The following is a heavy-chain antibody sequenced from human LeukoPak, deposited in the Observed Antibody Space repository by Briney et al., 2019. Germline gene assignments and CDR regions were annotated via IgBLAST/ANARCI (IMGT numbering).Heavy chain of an antibody. Sequence: GSPRLSPAASGFTPSSDAMSRVRQAPGKGRGWGSAISVSGGSTYYADSVKGRFTISRDNSKNTLYLQMNSLRAEDTAVYYCAKDPTYTMGFDYWGQGTLVTVSS. CDR2: ISVSGGST. V-gene: IGHV3-23*01. CDR3: AKDPTYTMGFDY. D-gene: IGHD3-10*01. J-gene: IGHJ4*02. CDR1: GFTPSSDA.